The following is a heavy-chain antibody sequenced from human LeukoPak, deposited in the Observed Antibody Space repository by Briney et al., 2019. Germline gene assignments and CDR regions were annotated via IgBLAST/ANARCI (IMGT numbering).Heavy chain of an antibody. CDR1: GGSISSHY. J-gene: IGHJ4*02. V-gene: IGHV4-59*11. CDR3: ARSDGAGGTDY. CDR2: IYYTGSI. D-gene: IGHD1-26*01. Sequence: SETLSLTCSVSGGSISSHYWSWMRQPPGKGLEWIGYIYYTGSIDYNPSLKSRVTISVDTSKNQLSLKLNSVTAVDAAVYYCARSDGAGGTDYWGQGTLVTVSP.